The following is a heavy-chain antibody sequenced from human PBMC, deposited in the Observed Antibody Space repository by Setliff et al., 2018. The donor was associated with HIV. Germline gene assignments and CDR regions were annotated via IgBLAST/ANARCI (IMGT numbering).Heavy chain of an antibody. D-gene: IGHD3-10*01. CDR2: ISASGQTL. CDR3: ARARGPEGYFDS. Sequence: GGSLRLSCVASGFSINDHDMNWVRQAPGKGLEWVSHISASGQTLYYADSVRSRITVSRDNAQNSVYLQMTSLRAEDTAVYYCARARGPEGYFDSWGQGTLVTVSS. V-gene: IGHV3-11*04. CDR1: GFSINDHD. J-gene: IGHJ4*02.